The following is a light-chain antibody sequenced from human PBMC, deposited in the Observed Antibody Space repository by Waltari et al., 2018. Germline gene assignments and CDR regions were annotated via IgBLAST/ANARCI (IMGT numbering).Light chain of an antibody. CDR1: RGPSSTA. Sequence: QLVVTQSPSASSPLGASVKLTCTPSRGPSSTALAWPPQRPEKGPRYVMKVNSEGSHSKGDEIPDRFSGSSSGAERYLTISSLQSDYEADYYCQTGGHGTWVFGGGTKLTVL. CDR3: QTGGHGTWV. J-gene: IGLJ3*02. V-gene: IGLV4-69*01. CDR2: VNSEGSH.